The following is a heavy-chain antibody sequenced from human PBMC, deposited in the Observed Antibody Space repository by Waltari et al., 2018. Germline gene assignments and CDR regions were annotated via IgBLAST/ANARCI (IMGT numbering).Heavy chain of an antibody. J-gene: IGHJ4*02. CDR3: VRDAGTYVDYFDY. Sequence: QVQLQQSGPGLVKPSQTLSLTCVISGDNISSDSAAWNWIRQSPSRGLEWLGRTYYRTKWFNDYAVSVQRRIIINPDTSKNQFSLHLNSVTPEDTAIYYCVRDAGTYVDYFDYWGQGTLVTVSS. CDR2: TYYRTKWFN. V-gene: IGHV6-1*01. CDR1: GDNISSDSAA. D-gene: IGHD3-16*01.